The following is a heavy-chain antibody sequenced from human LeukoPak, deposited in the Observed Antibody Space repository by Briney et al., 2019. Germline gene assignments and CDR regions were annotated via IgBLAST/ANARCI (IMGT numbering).Heavy chain of an antibody. V-gene: IGHV1-69*13. CDR1: GGTFSSYA. CDR3: ATLGMVRGVIVLGRVDY. D-gene: IGHD3-10*01. CDR2: IIPIFGTA. Sequence: GASVKVSCKASGGTFSSYAISWVRQAPGQGLEWMGGIIPIFGTANYAQKFQGRVTITADESTSTAYMELSSLRSEDTAVYYRATLGMVRGVIVLGRVDYWGQGTLVTVSS. J-gene: IGHJ4*02.